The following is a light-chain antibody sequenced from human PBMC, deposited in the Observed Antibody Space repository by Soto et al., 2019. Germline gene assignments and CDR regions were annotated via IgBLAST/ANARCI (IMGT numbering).Light chain of an antibody. Sequence: EIVMTQSPGTLSVSPGDRVTLSCRASQSVRSNSAWYQQKPGQAPRLLFYGASTRATGIPARFSGSGYGTEFTLTISSLQSEDFAVYYCQQYNSWPITFGGGTKVDIK. CDR1: QSVRSN. J-gene: IGKJ4*01. CDR2: GAS. CDR3: QQYNSWPIT. V-gene: IGKV3-15*01.